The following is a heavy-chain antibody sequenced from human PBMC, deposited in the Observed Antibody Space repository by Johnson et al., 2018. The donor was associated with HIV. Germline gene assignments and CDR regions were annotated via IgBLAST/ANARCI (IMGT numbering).Heavy chain of an antibody. CDR1: GFTFSSYA. J-gene: IGHJ3*02. Sequence: VQLVESGGGLVQPGGSLRLSCAASGFTFSSYAMSWVRQAPGKGLEWVSAISGSGGSTYYADSVKGRFTISRDNSKNSLYLQMNSLRAEDTALYYCARAAKGFRGPGGAFDIWGQGTMVTVSS. V-gene: IGHV3-23*04. CDR3: ARAAKGFRGPGGAFDI. D-gene: IGHD1-14*01. CDR2: ISGSGGST.